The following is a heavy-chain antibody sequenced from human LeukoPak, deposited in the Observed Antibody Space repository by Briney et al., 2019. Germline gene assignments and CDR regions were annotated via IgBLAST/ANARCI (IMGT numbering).Heavy chain of an antibody. CDR3: ARGRPYEFDY. V-gene: IGHV1-2*02. Sequence: ASVKVSCKASGYTFTDYYMNWVRQAPGQGLEWMGWINPNSGGTNYAQKFQGRVTMTRDTSISTAYVELSRLRSEDTAVYFCARGRPYEFDYWGQGTLVTVSS. CDR1: GYTFTDYY. D-gene: IGHD3-22*01. J-gene: IGHJ4*02. CDR2: INPNSGGT.